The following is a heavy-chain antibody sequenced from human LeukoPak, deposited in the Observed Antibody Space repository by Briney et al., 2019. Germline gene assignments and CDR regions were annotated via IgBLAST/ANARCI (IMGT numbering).Heavy chain of an antibody. CDR2: IYYSGST. Sequence: PSETLSLTCTVSGGPISSYYWSWIRQPPGKGLEWIGYIYYSGSTNYNPSLKSRVTISVDTSKNQFSLKLSSVTAADTAVYYCARNDYGDPPFDYWGQGTLVTVSS. CDR1: GGPISSYY. CDR3: ARNDYGDPPFDY. V-gene: IGHV4-59*01. D-gene: IGHD4-17*01. J-gene: IGHJ4*02.